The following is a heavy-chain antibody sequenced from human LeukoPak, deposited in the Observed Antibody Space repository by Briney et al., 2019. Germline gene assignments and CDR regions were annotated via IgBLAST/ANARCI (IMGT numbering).Heavy chain of an antibody. CDR1: GGSISSGDFY. CDR3: ARVKYSSGWNPDWYFDL. J-gene: IGHJ2*01. Sequence: NPSETLSLTCTVSGGSISSGDFYWSWIRQPPGKGLEWIGYIYYSGSTNYNPSLKSRVTISVDTSKNQFSLKLSSVTAADTAVYYCARVKYSSGWNPDWYFDLWGRGTLVTVSS. CDR2: IYYSGST. V-gene: IGHV4-61*08. D-gene: IGHD6-19*01.